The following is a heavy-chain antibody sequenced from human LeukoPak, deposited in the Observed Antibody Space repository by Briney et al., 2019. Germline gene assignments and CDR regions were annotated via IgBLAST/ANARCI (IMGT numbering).Heavy chain of an antibody. Sequence: PSETLSLTCTVSGGSISSSSYYWGWIRQPPGKGLEWIGSIYYSGSTYYNPSPKSRVTISVDTSKNQFSLKLSSVTAADTAVYYCARRYYDSSGRDYWGQGTLVTVSS. CDR2: IYYSGST. D-gene: IGHD3-22*01. J-gene: IGHJ4*02. CDR1: GGSISSSSYY. CDR3: ARRYYDSSGRDY. V-gene: IGHV4-39*07.